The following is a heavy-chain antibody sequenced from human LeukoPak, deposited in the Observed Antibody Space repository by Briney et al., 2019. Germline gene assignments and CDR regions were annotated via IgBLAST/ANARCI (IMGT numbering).Heavy chain of an antibody. CDR1: GGSFSGYY. CDR2: INHSGST. CDR3: ARGRYGSGSFDY. Sequence: SETLSLTCAVYGGSFSGYYWSWIRQPPGKGLEWIGEINHSGSTNYNPSLKSRVTISVDTSKNQFSLKLSSVTTADTAVYYCARGRYGSGSFDYWGQGTLVTVSS. D-gene: IGHD3-10*01. J-gene: IGHJ4*02. V-gene: IGHV4-34*01.